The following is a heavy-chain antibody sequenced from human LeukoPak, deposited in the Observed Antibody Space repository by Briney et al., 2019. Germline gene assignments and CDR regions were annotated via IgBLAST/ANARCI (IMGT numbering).Heavy chain of an antibody. D-gene: IGHD5-18*01. CDR3: ASAIRQILTAMVTSYYMDV. Sequence: ASVKVSCKXSGGTFSSYAISWVRQAPGQGLEWMGWMNPNSGNTGYAQKFQGRVTMTRNTSISTAYMELSSLRSEDTAVYYCASAIRQILTAMVTSYYMDVWGKGTTVTVSS. CDR2: MNPNSGNT. CDR1: GGTFSSYA. J-gene: IGHJ6*03. V-gene: IGHV1-8*02.